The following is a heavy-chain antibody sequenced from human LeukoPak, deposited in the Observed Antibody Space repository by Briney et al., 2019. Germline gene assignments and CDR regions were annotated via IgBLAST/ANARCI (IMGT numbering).Heavy chain of an antibody. CDR3: AVATNELDYFDY. CDR2: IYYSGST. D-gene: IGHD5-24*01. Sequence: SETLSLTCTVSGGSISSYYWSWIRQPPGKGLEWIGYIYYSGSTNYNPSLKSRVTISVDTSKNQFSLKLSSVTAADTAVYYCAVATNELDYFDYWGQGTLVTV. J-gene: IGHJ4*02. V-gene: IGHV4-59*08. CDR1: GGSISSYY.